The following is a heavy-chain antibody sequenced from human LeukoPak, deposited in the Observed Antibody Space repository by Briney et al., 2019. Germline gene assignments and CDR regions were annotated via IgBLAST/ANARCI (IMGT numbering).Heavy chain of an antibody. Sequence: SVKVSCKASGRTFSSYAISWVRQAPGQGLEWMGGIIPIFGTANYAQKFQGRVTITTDESTSTAYMELSSLRSEDTAVYYCARERGGWFDPWGQGTLVTVSS. D-gene: IGHD3-3*01. CDR3: ARERGGWFDP. CDR1: GRTFSSYA. J-gene: IGHJ5*02. V-gene: IGHV1-69*05. CDR2: IIPIFGTA.